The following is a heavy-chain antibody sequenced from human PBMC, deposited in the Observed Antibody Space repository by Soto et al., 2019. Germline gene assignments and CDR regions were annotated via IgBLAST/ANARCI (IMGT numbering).Heavy chain of an antibody. CDR2: INAGNGNT. CDR1: GYSFTSYA. Sequence: QVQLVQSGAEVKKPGASVRVSCKASGYSFTSYAMHWVRQAPGQRLEWMGWINAGNGNTKYSQKFQGRVTITRETSASTAYMELSSLRSEDTAVYYCTRDRPVTEYYDIRYFDYWGQGTLVTVSS. J-gene: IGHJ4*02. D-gene: IGHD3-22*01. V-gene: IGHV1-3*01. CDR3: TRDRPVTEYYDIRYFDY.